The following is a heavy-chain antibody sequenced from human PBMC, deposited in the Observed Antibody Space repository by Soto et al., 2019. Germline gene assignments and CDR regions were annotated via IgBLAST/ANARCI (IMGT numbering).Heavy chain of an antibody. CDR3: AKDGSSTWDYYYGMDV. D-gene: IGHD6-13*01. CDR1: GFTFEDYG. J-gene: IGHJ6*02. CDR2: ISWNSGNI. Sequence: EVQLVESGGGLVQPGRSLRLSCAASGFTFEDYGMHWVRQTPGKGLEWVSGISWNSGNIGYADSVKGRFTISRDNAKNSLYLHMNSLRGDDTALYYCAKDGSSTWDYYYGMDVWGQGTTVTVSS. V-gene: IGHV3-9*01.